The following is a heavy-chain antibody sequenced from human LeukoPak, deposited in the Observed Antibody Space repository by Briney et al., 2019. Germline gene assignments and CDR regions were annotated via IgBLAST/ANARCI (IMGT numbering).Heavy chain of an antibody. CDR3: ARGSVRFLEWLSAPYYYYGMDV. Sequence: GGSLRLSCAASGFTSSSYEMNGVRQAPGKGLEWVSYISSSGSTIYYADSVKGRFTISRDNAKNSLYLQMNTLRAEDTAVYYCARGSVRFLEWLSAPYYYYGMDVWGQGTTVTVSS. D-gene: IGHD3-3*01. V-gene: IGHV3-48*03. CDR1: GFTSSSYE. CDR2: ISSSGSTI. J-gene: IGHJ6*02.